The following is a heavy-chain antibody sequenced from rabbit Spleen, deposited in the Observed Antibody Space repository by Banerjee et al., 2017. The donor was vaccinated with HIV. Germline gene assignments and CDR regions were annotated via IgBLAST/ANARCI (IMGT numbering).Heavy chain of an antibody. CDR3: ARDSPPYPSSTGYYLGL. CDR2: IYVGSSGST. Sequence: QSLEESGGDLVKPGASLTLTCTASGFSFSGSYYMYWVRQAPGKGLEWIACIYVGSSGSTWYASWAKGRFTISKTSSTTVTLQMTSLTAADTATYFCARDSPPYPSSTGYYLGLWGQGTLVTVS. D-gene: IGHD1-1*01. CDR1: GFSFSGSYY. J-gene: IGHJ3*01. V-gene: IGHV1S40*01.